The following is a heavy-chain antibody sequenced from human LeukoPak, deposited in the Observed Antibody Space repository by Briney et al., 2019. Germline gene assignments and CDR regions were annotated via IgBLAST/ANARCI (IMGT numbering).Heavy chain of an antibody. CDR2: LSAYNGNT. D-gene: IGHD3-22*01. CDR3: ARRYYDSSGYYYEVDY. J-gene: IGHJ4*02. V-gene: IGHV1-18*01. CDR1: GYTFTSYG. Sequence: AAVKVSCKASGYTFTSYGISWVRQAPGQGLEWMGWLSAYNGNTNYAQKLQGRVTMTTDTSTSTAYMELRSLRSDDTAVYYCARRYYDSSGYYYEVDYWGQGTLVTVSS.